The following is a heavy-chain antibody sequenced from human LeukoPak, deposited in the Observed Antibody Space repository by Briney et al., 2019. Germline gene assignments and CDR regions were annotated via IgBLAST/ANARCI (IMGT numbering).Heavy chain of an antibody. D-gene: IGHD1-26*01. CDR3: AAETWGIVGASSAFDI. J-gene: IGHJ3*02. V-gene: IGHV1-58*01. Sequence: SVKVSCKASGFTFTSSAVQWVRQARGQRLEWIGWIVVGSGNTNYAQKFQERVTITRDMSTSTAYMELSSLRSEDTAVYYCAAETWGIVGASSAFDIWGQGTMVTVSS. CDR1: GFTFTSSA. CDR2: IVVGSGNT.